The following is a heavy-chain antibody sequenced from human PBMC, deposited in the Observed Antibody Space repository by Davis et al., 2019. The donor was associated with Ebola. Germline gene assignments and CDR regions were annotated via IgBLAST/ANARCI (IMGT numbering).Heavy chain of an antibody. CDR2: ISSSSSYI. CDR1: GFTFSSYS. J-gene: IGHJ4*02. Sequence: GESLKISCAASGFTFSSYSMNWVRQAPGKGLEWVSSISSSSSYIYYADSVKGRFTISRDNAKNSLYLQMNSLRAEDRAVYYWARVGVYSSSGVDYWGQGTLVTVSS. CDR3: ARVGVYSSSGVDY. V-gene: IGHV3-21*01. D-gene: IGHD6-13*01.